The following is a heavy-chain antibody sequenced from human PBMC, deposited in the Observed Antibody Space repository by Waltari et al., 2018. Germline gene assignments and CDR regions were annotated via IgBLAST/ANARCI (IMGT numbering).Heavy chain of an antibody. D-gene: IGHD3-3*01. J-gene: IGHJ4*02. Sequence: QVQLQESGPGLVKPSETLSLTCAVSGYSISSGYYWGWIRQPPGKGLEWIGSIYHSGSTYYNPSLKSRVTISVDTSKNQFSLKLSSVTAADTAVYYCARGVRFLEWLLLNSYYFDYWGQGTLVTVSS. V-gene: IGHV4-38-2*01. CDR3: ARGVRFLEWLLLNSYYFDY. CDR2: IYHSGST. CDR1: GYSISSGYY.